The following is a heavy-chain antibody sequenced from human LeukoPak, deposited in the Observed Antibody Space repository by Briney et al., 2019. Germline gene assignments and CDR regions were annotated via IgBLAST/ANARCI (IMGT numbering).Heavy chain of an antibody. D-gene: IGHD5/OR15-5a*01. CDR3: AKDRRGYSVQIDI. Sequence: GGSLRLSRAASGFAFTTCAMSWVRQAPGKGLEWVSTVSGSGSNTYYADSVKGRFTISRDNSKNTLYLQMDSLRVEDTAVYYCAKDRRGYSVQIDIWGQGTMVTVS. J-gene: IGHJ3*02. CDR2: VSGSGSNT. V-gene: IGHV3-23*01. CDR1: GFAFTTCA.